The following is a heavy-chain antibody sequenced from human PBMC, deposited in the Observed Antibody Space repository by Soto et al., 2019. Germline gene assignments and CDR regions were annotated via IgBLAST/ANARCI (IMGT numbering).Heavy chain of an antibody. CDR2: ISSSSSYI. CDR1: GFTFSSYS. V-gene: IGHV3-21*01. Sequence: PGGSLRLSCAASGFTFSSYSMNWVRQAPGKGLEWVSSISSSSSYIYYADSVKGRFTISRDNAKNSLYLQMNSLRAEDTAVYYCASWGTMVRGAQYYYYGMDVWGQGTTVTVSS. CDR3: ASWGTMVRGAQYYYYGMDV. J-gene: IGHJ6*02. D-gene: IGHD3-10*01.